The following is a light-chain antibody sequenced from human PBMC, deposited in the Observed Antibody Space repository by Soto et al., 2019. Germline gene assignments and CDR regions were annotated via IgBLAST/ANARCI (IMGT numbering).Light chain of an antibody. V-gene: IGLV2-14*01. CDR3: SSYTSSLTRV. CDR1: SSDVGGYNY. CDR2: EVS. Sequence: QSALTQPASVSGSPGQSITISCTGTSSDVGGYNYVSWYQQHPGKAPKLMIYEVSTRPSGVSNRFSGSKSGNTAALTICGLQAEDEDDYYCSSYTSSLTRVFGTGTKVTVL. J-gene: IGLJ1*01.